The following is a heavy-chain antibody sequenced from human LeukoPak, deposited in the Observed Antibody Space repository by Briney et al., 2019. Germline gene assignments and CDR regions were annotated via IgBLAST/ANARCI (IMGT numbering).Heavy chain of an antibody. V-gene: IGHV3-7*01. D-gene: IGHD2-2*01. J-gene: IGHJ4*02. CDR3: ARDDPGDIVVVPADY. CDR1: GFTFSSYW. Sequence: PGGSLRLSCAASGFTFSSYWMNWARQAPGKGLEWVASINHNGNVNYYVDSVKGRFTISRDNAKNSLYLQMNSLRAEDTAVYYCARDDPGDIVVVPADYWGQGTLVTVSS. CDR2: INHNGNVN.